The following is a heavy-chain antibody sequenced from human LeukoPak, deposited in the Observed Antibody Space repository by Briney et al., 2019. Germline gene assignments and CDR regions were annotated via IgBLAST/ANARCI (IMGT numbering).Heavy chain of an antibody. D-gene: IGHD6-19*01. CDR2: INPDSGGT. V-gene: IGHV1-2*02. J-gene: IGHJ4*02. CDR1: GYTFTGYY. Sequence: ASVKVSCKASGYTFTGYYMHWVRQAPGQGLEWMGWINPDSGGTNYAQKFQGRVTMTRDTSISTAYMELSRLRSDDTAVYYCARAPPTYSSGWYTHWGQGTLVTVSS. CDR3: ARAPPTYSSGWYTH.